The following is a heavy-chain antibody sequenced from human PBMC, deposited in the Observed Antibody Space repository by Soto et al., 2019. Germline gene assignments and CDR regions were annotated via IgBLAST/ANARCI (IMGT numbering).Heavy chain of an antibody. CDR2: INAGNGNT. V-gene: IGHV1-3*01. J-gene: IGHJ4*02. D-gene: IGHD6-13*01. CDR1: GYTFTSYA. Sequence: ASVKVSCKASGYTFTSYAMHWVRQAPGQRLEWMGWINAGNGNTKYSQKFQGRVTITRDTSASTAYMELSSLRSEDTAVYYCARDASIAAAGIGYWGQGTLVTVSS. CDR3: ARDASIAAAGIGY.